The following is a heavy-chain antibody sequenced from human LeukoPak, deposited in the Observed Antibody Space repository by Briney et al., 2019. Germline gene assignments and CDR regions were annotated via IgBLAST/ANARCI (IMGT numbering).Heavy chain of an antibody. D-gene: IGHD3-16*02. CDR3: ARHFSSRFNLFGGVIGQIDY. CDR1: GGSISSYY. V-gene: IGHV4-59*08. Sequence: PSETLSLTCTVSGGSISSYYWSWIRQPPGKGLEWIGYIYYSGSNNYNPSLKSRVTISVDTSKNQFSLKLSSVTAADTAVYYCARHFSSRFNLFGGVIGQIDYWGQGTLVTVSS. J-gene: IGHJ4*02. CDR2: IYYSGSN.